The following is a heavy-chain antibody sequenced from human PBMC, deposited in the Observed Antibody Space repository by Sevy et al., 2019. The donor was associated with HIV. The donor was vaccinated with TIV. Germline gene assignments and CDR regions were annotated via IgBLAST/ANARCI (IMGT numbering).Heavy chain of an antibody. CDR1: GYTFSTYR. V-gene: IGHV1-18*01. J-gene: IGHJ4*02. D-gene: IGHD2-15*01. CDR2: ISPHNGDT. Sequence: ASVKVSCKVSGYTFSTYRITWVRQAPGQGLEWMGWISPHNGDTNYAQKLQGGVTMITDTSTSTAYMELRSLRSDDTAVYYCARAYCSGGRCYSLAYWGQGTLVTVSS. CDR3: ARAYCSGGRCYSLAY.